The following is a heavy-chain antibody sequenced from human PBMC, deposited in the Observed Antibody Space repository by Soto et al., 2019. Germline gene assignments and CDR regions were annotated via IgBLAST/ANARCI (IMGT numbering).Heavy chain of an antibody. CDR3: ARAENIAARQSGPSDAFDL. J-gene: IGHJ3*01. V-gene: IGHV1-46*03. Sequence: ASVKVSCKASGYTFTSYYMHWVRQAPGQGLEWMGIINPSGGSTSYAQKFQGRVTMTRDTSTSTVYMELSSLRSEDTAVYYCARAENIAARQSGPSDAFDLWGQGTMVTVSS. CDR2: INPSGGST. D-gene: IGHD6-6*01. CDR1: GYTFTSYY.